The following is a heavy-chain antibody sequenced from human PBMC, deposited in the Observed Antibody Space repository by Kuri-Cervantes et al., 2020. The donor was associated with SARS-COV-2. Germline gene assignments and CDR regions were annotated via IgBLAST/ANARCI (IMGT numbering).Heavy chain of an antibody. V-gene: IGHV4-39*07. CDR1: GGSISSGDYY. D-gene: IGHD2-2*02. J-gene: IGHJ2*01. Sequence: SETLSLTCTVSGGSISSGDYYWGWIRQPPGKGLEWIGAIYFSGSTFYNPSLTSRVTISIDTSKNQFSLKLSSVTAADTALYYCARIFVPAAILTDGWYFDLWGRGTLVTVSS. CDR2: IYFSGST. CDR3: ARIFVPAAILTDGWYFDL.